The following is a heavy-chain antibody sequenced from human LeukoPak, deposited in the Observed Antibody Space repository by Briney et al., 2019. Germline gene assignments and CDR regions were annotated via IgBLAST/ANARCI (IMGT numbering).Heavy chain of an antibody. CDR1: GYTFTGYY. CDR2: INPNSGGT. Sequence: EASVTVSCKASGYTFTGYYMHWVRQAPGQGLEWMGRINPNSGGTNYAQKFQGRVTMTRDTSISTAYMELSRLRSDDTAVYYCARGRVGATTFWFYYYGMDVWGQGTTVTVSS. D-gene: IGHD1-26*01. V-gene: IGHV1-2*06. J-gene: IGHJ6*02. CDR3: ARGRVGATTFWFYYYGMDV.